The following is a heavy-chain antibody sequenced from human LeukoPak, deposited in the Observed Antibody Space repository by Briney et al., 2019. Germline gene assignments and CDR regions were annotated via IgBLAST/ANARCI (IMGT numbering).Heavy chain of an antibody. CDR1: GYTSTGYY. D-gene: IGHD3-9*01. CDR3: ARVKTGYYLR. V-gene: IGHV1-2*02. CDR2: INTNSGGT. Sequence: GASVKVSCKASGYTSTGYYMHWVRQAPGQGLEWMGWINTNSGGTNYAQKFQGRVTMTRDTSTSTAYMELSRLRSDDTAVYYCARVKTGYYLRWGQGTLVTVSS. J-gene: IGHJ4*02.